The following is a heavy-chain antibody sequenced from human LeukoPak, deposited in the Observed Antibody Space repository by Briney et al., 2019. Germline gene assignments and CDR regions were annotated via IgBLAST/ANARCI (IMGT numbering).Heavy chain of an antibody. Sequence: WGWIRQPPGRGLEWFGSVYHSGSTYYHQSLQRRVPITLDMFRNQFSLQLSPVIAADTTVYYSSKIFSGTKGYLQHWSQGTLVTVSS. V-gene: IGHV4-38-2*01. J-gene: IGHJ1*01. CDR2: VYHSGST. D-gene: IGHD3-3*01. CDR3: SKIFSGTKGYLQH.